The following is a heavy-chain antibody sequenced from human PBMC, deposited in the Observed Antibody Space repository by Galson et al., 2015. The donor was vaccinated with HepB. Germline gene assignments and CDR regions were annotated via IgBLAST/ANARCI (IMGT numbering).Heavy chain of an antibody. V-gene: IGHV5-51*01. CDR3: ATASGSGYAEEGPGFDP. Sequence: QSGAEVTKPGESLKISCKGSGSSFTSYWIGWVRQMPGKGLEWMGIIYPGDSDTRYSPSFQGQVTISADKSISTAYLQWSSLKASDTAMYYCATASGSGYAEEGPGFDPWGQGTLVTVSS. CDR2: IYPGDSDT. J-gene: IGHJ5*02. D-gene: IGHD5-12*01. CDR1: GSSFTSYW.